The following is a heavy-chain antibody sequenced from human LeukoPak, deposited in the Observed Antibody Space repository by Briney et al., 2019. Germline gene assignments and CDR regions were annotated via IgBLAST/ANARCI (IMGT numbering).Heavy chain of an antibody. V-gene: IGHV4-34*01. CDR2: INHSGST. Sequence: TSETLSLTCAVYGGSFSGYYWSWIRQPPGKGLEWIGEINHSGSTNYNPSLKSRVTISVDTSKNQFSLKLSSVTAADTAVYHCARGWGYYDILTGYYYWGQGTLVTVSS. D-gene: IGHD3-9*01. CDR3: ARGWGYYDILTGYYY. CDR1: GGSFSGYY. J-gene: IGHJ4*02.